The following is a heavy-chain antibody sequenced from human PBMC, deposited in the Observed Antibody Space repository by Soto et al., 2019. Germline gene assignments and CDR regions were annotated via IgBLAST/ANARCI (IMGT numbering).Heavy chain of an antibody. V-gene: IGHV1-69*06. CDR2: IIPVIDTA. Sequence: QVQLVQSGAEVKKPGSSVKVSCKVSGGTFNITWVRQAPGQGLEWMGGIIPVIDTANYARKFQGRVVISADRATNIVYMEMMSLTLEDTAVYYCARGSGADAFDIWGQGTMVTVSS. CDR1: GGTFN. CDR3: ARGSGADAFDI. D-gene: IGHD7-27*01. J-gene: IGHJ3*02.